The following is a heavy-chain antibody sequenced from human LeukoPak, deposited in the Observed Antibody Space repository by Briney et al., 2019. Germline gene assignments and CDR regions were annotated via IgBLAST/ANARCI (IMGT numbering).Heavy chain of an antibody. CDR2: ISYDTNNK. CDR3: AKAFLDCSGGSCYPDAFDI. J-gene: IGHJ3*02. CDR1: GFTFSNYP. Sequence: GGSLKLSCRASGFTFSNYPMHWVRQDPGKGRKRVTLISYDTNNKYYADSVKGRFTIYRDNSKNTMYLQMNSLRAEDTAVYYCAKAFLDCSGGSCYPDAFDIWGQGTMVTVSS. D-gene: IGHD2-15*01. V-gene: IGHV3-30*04.